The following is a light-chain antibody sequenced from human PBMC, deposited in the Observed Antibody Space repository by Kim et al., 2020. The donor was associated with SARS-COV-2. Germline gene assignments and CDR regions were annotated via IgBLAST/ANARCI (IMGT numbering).Light chain of an antibody. CDR3: QQYNNWPRGT. CDR1: QSVSSN. CDR2: GAS. Sequence: SPGERAALSCRASQSVSSNLAWYQQKPGQAPRLLIYGASTSATGIPARFSGSGSGTEFTLTISSLQSEDFAVYYCQQYNNWPRGTFGQGTKVDIK. J-gene: IGKJ1*01. V-gene: IGKV3-15*01.